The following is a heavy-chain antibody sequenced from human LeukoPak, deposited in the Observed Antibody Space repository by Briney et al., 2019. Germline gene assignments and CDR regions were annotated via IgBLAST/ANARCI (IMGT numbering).Heavy chain of an antibody. CDR3: ARGSGQLLGPRGGDYYYYYGVDV. V-gene: IGHV4-39*01. CDR2: IYYSGST. J-gene: IGHJ6*02. Sequence: PSETLSLTCTVSGGSISSSSYYWGWIRQPPGKGLEWIGSIYYSGSTYYNPSLKSRVTISVDTSKNQFSLKLSSVTAADTAVYYCARGSGQLLGPRGGDYYYYYGVDVWGQGTTVTVSS. D-gene: IGHD2-2*01. CDR1: GGSISSSSYY.